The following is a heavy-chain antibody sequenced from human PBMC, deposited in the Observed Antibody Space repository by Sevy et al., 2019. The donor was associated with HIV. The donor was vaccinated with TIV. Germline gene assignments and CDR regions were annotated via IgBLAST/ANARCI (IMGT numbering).Heavy chain of an antibody. J-gene: IGHJ3*02. D-gene: IGHD6-13*01. V-gene: IGHV5-51*01. CDR1: GYSFSNYW. Sequence: GESLKFSCKGSGYSFSNYWIGWVRQMPGKGLEWMGIIYPSDSDTRYSPPFQGQVTISADKSIYTAYLQWSSLKASDTAMYYCASAYSSSWHYAFDIWGQGTMVTVSS. CDR2: IYPSDSDT. CDR3: ASAYSSSWHYAFDI.